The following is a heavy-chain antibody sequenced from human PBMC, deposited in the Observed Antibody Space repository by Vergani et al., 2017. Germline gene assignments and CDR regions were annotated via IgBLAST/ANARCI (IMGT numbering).Heavy chain of an antibody. J-gene: IGHJ4*02. CDR2: ISASGAPT. D-gene: IGHD6-13*01. CDR3: ASVSSSWNYFDY. Sequence: QVQLVESGGGVVQPGGSLSPPCEASGFTSRGYGRNWVRQAPGKGLEWVSGISASGAPTYYADSVKGRFTISRDNSKNTLYLQMNSLRAEDTAVYYCASVSSSWNYFDYWGQGTLVTVSS. V-gene: IGHV3-NL1*01. CDR1: GFTSRGYG.